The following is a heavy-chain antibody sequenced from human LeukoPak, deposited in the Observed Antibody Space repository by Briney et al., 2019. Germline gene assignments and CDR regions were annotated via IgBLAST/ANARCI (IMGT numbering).Heavy chain of an antibody. D-gene: IGHD1-26*01. CDR1: GGTFSSYA. CDR3: ARDRVVGAKRPFDY. V-gene: IGHV1-69*04. J-gene: IGHJ4*02. Sequence: SVKVSCKASGGTFSSYAISWVRQAPGQGLEWMGRIIPTLGIANYAQKFQGRVTITADKSTSTAYMELSSLRSEDTAVYYCARDRVVGAKRPFDYWGQGTLVTVSS. CDR2: IIPTLGIA.